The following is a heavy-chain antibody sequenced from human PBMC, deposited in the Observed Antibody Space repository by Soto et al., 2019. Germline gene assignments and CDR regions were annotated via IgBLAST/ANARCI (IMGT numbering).Heavy chain of an antibody. CDR2: IYYSGST. D-gene: IGHD3-22*01. CDR1: GGSVTSGSYY. CDR3: ARETYYYDSGGSSTYYFDY. V-gene: IGHV4-61*01. J-gene: IGHJ4*02. Sequence: SETLSLTCTVSGGSVTSGSYYWSWIRQPPGKGLEWIGYIYYSGSTNYNPSLKSRVTISLDTSKNQFSLKLSSVTAADTAVYYCARETYYYDSGGSSTYYFDYWGQGTLVTVSS.